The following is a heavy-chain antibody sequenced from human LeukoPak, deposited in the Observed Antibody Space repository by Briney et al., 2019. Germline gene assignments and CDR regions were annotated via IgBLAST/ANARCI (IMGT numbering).Heavy chain of an antibody. CDR3: TRWTVAPDY. CDR2: ISSDGSST. J-gene: IGHJ4*02. CDR1: GFSFSGYW. Sequence: GGSLRLSCAASGFSFSGYWMHWVRQAPGKGLVWVSRISSDGSSTRYADSVKGRFTVSRDNAKNTVYLQMNSLRAEDTAVYYCTRWTVAPDYWGQGTLVTVSS. V-gene: IGHV3-74*01. D-gene: IGHD3/OR15-3a*01.